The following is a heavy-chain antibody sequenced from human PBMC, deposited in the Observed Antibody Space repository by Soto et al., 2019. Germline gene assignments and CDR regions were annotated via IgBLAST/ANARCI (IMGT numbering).Heavy chain of an antibody. CDR3: ARAGSSGYYHVDY. D-gene: IGHD3-22*01. V-gene: IGHV3-7*03. J-gene: IGHJ4*02. Sequence: PGGSLRLSCAASGFTFSSYWMSWVRQAPGKGLEWVANIKQDGSEKYYVDSVKGRFTISRDNAKNSLYLQMNSLRAEDTAVYYCARAGSSGYYHVDYWGQGTLVTVSS. CDR2: IKQDGSEK. CDR1: GFTFSSYW.